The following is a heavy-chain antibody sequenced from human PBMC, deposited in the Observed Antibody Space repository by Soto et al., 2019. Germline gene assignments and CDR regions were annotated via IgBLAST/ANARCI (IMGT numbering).Heavy chain of an antibody. Sequence: PGGSLRLSCAASGFTFSSYGMHWVRQAPGKGLEWVAVIWYDGSNKYYADSVKGRFTISRDNSKNTLYLQMNSLRAEDTAVYYCAGSNKWGYYYGMDVWGQGTTVTVSS. CDR1: GFTFSSYG. CDR3: AGSNKWGYYYGMDV. V-gene: IGHV3-33*01. D-gene: IGHD3-16*01. CDR2: IWYDGSNK. J-gene: IGHJ6*02.